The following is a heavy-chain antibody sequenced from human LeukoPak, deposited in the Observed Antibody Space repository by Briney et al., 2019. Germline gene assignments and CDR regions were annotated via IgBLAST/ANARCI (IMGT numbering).Heavy chain of an antibody. CDR2: IYYRGST. CDR1: GGSISSSSYY. Sequence: SQTLSLTCTVSGGSISSSSYYWGWIRQPPGKGLEWIGTIYYRGSTYYNPSLKSRLTISVDTSKNQFSLKLSSVTAADTAAYYCARHKGSSWYGGFDYWGQGPLVTVSS. CDR3: ARHKGSSWYGGFDY. D-gene: IGHD6-13*01. J-gene: IGHJ4*02. V-gene: IGHV4-39*01.